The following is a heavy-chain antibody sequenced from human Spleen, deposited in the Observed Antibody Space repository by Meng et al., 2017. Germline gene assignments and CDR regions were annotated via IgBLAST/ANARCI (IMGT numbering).Heavy chain of an antibody. CDR1: GGIFSNYV. J-gene: IGHJ4*02. CDR2: INIVFGTT. Sequence: SVKVSCKAPGGIFSNYVIGWVRQAPGQGLEWMGGINIVFGTTDYAQKFQGRFTITTDESTSTVYMGLTRLTSEDTAVYFCARKAGNCVTTTCYSLDYWAQGTLVTFPS. V-gene: IGHV1-69*05. CDR3: ARKAGNCVTTTCYSLDY. D-gene: IGHD2-15*01.